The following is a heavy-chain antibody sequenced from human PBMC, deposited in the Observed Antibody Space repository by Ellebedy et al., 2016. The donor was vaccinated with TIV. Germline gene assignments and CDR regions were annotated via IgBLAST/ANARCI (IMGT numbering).Heavy chain of an antibody. D-gene: IGHD6-13*01. CDR1: GYSFTNNW. J-gene: IGHJ4*02. CDR3: ARHETRHQLGPAAFDY. Sequence: GESLKISCKGSGYSFTNNWIRWVRQLPGEGLEWMGRIDPSDPYLNYRPSFDGHVTISADKSTSSVFLQWSSLKASDSAMYYCARHETRHQLGPAAFDYWGQGSLVTVSS. CDR2: IDPSDPYL. V-gene: IGHV5-10-1*01.